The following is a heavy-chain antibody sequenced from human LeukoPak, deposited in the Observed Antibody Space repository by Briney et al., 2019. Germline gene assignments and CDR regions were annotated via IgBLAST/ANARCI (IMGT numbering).Heavy chain of an antibody. CDR1: GDSINSYH. V-gene: IGHV4-59*08. CDR2: FYYSGVT. D-gene: IGHD1-26*01. J-gene: IGHJ3*02. Sequence: PSETLSLTCTISGDSINSYHWSWLRQPPGSKLEWIGYFYYSGVTNYNPSLKSRVTISVDTSKNQFSLKLSSVSAADTAVYYCARHVGATPYAFDIWGQGTMVTVSS. CDR3: ARHVGATPYAFDI.